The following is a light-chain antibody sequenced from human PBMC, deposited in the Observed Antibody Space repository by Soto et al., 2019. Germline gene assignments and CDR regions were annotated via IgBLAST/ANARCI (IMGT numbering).Light chain of an antibody. CDR2: DAS. CDR3: QQRSNWPIT. CDR1: QSVSGF. J-gene: IGKJ5*01. Sequence: EIVLTQSPATLSLSPGERATLSCRASQSVSGFLAWYQQKPDQAPRLLIYDASNRATGIPARFSGSGSGTDFTLTISSLEPEDFAVYYCQQRSNWPITFGQGTRLEIK. V-gene: IGKV3-11*01.